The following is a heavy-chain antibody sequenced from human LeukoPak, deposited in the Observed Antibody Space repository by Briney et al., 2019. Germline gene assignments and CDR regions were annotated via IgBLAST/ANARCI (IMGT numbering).Heavy chain of an antibody. Sequence: GGSLRLSCAASGFTFSSYALTWVRQAPGKGLEWVSAISGSGGSTYYADSVKGRFTISRDNSKNTLYLQMNSLRAEDTAVYYCAKLWSGSYSLHFDYWGQGTLVTVSS. V-gene: IGHV3-23*01. CDR1: GFTFSSYA. J-gene: IGHJ4*02. CDR2: ISGSGGST. D-gene: IGHD1-26*01. CDR3: AKLWSGSYSLHFDY.